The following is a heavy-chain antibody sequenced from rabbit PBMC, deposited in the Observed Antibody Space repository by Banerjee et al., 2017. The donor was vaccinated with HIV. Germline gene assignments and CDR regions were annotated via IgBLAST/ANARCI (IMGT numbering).Heavy chain of an antibody. CDR2: INTSSGNT. J-gene: IGHJ3*01. CDR1: GFSFSGDYY. CDR3: MRGGSSGRYL. D-gene: IGHD4-1*01. Sequence: QSLEESGGDLVKPGASLTLTCTASGFSFSGDYYMCWVRQAPGKGLEWIACINTSSGNTVYASWAKGRFTLSKTSSTTVTLQMTSLTAADTATYFCMRGGSSGRYLWGQGTLVTVS. V-gene: IGHV1S40*01.